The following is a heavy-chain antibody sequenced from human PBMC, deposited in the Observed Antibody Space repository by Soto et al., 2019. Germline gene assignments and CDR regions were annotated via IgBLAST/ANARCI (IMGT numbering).Heavy chain of an antibody. Sequence: ASVKVSCKASGGTFSNYVVNWVRQAPGQGLEWMGRIIPISGAANYAQKFQGRVTITADKSTSTSYMELSSLRSEDTAVYYCARDMTRAVVPYFDFWGQGTLVTVSS. CDR1: GGTFSNYV. D-gene: IGHD2-21*01. V-gene: IGHV1-69*06. CDR2: IIPISGAA. J-gene: IGHJ4*02. CDR3: ARDMTRAVVPYFDF.